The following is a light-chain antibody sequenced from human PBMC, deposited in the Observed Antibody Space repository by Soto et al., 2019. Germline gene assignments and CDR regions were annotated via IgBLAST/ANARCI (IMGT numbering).Light chain of an antibody. Sequence: IVMTQSPATLSVSPGERATLFCRASQSVGRTLAWYQQKPGQSPRLLVYGASTRANGTPARFSGSGSGTEFTLTISSLQSEDVAGYYCQQYNQWPPYTFGKGTKVEIK. CDR1: QSVGRT. CDR2: GAS. CDR3: QQYNQWPPYT. J-gene: IGKJ2*01. V-gene: IGKV3-15*01.